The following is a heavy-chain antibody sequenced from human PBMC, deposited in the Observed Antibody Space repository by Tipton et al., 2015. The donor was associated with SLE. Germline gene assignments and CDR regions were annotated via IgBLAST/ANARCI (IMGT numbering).Heavy chain of an antibody. CDR2: ISWNSGSI. Sequence: RSLRLSCAASGFTFDDYAVHWVRQAPGKGLEWVSGISWNSGSIGYADSVKGRFTISRDNAKNSLYLQMNSLRAEDTALYYCAKDMDPYCSSTSCYTFDYWGQGTLVTVSS. CDR3: AKDMDPYCSSTSCYTFDY. V-gene: IGHV3-9*01. CDR1: GFTFDDYA. J-gene: IGHJ4*02. D-gene: IGHD2-2*02.